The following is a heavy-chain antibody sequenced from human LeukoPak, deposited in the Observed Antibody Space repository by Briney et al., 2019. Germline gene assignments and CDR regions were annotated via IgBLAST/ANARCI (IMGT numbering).Heavy chain of an antibody. CDR2: ISYDGSHK. D-gene: IGHD3-22*01. CDR1: GFTFSSYG. Sequence: PGRSLRLPCAASGFTFSSYGMHWVRQAPGKGLEWVAVISYDGSHKYYADSVKGRFTISRDNSKNTLYLQMNSLRAEDTAVFYCAKDHAYYYYDSSGYYDYWGQGTLVTVSS. J-gene: IGHJ4*02. V-gene: IGHV3-30*18. CDR3: AKDHAYYYYDSSGYYDY.